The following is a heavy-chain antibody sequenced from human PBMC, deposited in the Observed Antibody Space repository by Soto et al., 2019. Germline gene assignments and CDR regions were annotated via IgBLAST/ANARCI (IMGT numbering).Heavy chain of an antibody. D-gene: IGHD3-10*01. Sequence: GGSLRLSCAASGFTVSSNYMSWVRQAPGKGLEWVSVIYSGGSTYYADSVKGRFTISRDNSKNTLYLQMNSLRAEDTAVYYCARDLYYYGSGSYGPPLNGMDVWGQGTTVTVSS. CDR2: IYSGGST. CDR1: GFTVSSNY. J-gene: IGHJ6*02. V-gene: IGHV3-53*01. CDR3: ARDLYYYGSGSYGPPLNGMDV.